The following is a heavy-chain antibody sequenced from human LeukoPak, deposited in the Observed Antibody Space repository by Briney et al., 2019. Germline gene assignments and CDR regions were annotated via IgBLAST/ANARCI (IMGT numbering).Heavy chain of an antibody. CDR2: IYYSGST. V-gene: IGHV4-31*03. J-gene: IGHJ3*02. D-gene: IGHD2-2*01. Sequence: SETLSLTCTVSGGSISSGGYYWSWIRQHPGKGLEWIGYIYYSGSTYYNPPLKSRVTISVDTSKNQFSLKLSSVTAADTAVYYCARDGVVSGDAFDIWGQGTMVTVSS. CDR1: GGSISSGGYY. CDR3: ARDGVVSGDAFDI.